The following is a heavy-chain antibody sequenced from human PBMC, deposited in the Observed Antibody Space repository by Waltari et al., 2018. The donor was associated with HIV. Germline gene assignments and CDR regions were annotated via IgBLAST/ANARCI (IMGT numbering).Heavy chain of an antibody. Sequence: QVQLVQSGAEVKKPGASVKVSCKASGYTFTYSAINWLPQATGLGLEWMGWMDPHSGNTDYAQKFQGRITMTRDTSLSTAYLELDSLTSEDTAVYYCARKGHDYDTSGYYPFGYWGQGTLVTVSS. CDR3: ARKGHDYDTSGYYPFGY. CDR1: GYTFTYSA. V-gene: IGHV1-8*01. J-gene: IGHJ4*02. CDR2: MDPHSGNT. D-gene: IGHD3-22*01.